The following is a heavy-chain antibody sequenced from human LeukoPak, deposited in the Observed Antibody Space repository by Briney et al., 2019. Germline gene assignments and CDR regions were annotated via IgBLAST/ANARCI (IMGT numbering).Heavy chain of an antibody. Sequence: SETLSLTCAVYGGSFSGYYWSWIRQPPGKGLEWIGEINHSGSTNYNPSLKSRVTISVDTSKNQFSLKLSSVTAADTAVYYCARGADYYGSGSYYITPVTMGVWGQGTTATVSS. D-gene: IGHD3-10*01. CDR1: GGSFSGYY. CDR2: INHSGST. J-gene: IGHJ6*02. CDR3: ARGADYYGSGSYYITPVTMGV. V-gene: IGHV4-34*01.